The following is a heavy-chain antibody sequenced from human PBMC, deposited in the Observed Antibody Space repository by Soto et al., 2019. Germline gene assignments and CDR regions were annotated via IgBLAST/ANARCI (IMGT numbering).Heavy chain of an antibody. CDR2: ISYDGSNK. V-gene: IGHV3-30-3*01. CDR1: GFTFSSYA. CDR3: ARGYDFWSGYYYPYGMDV. J-gene: IGHJ6*02. D-gene: IGHD3-3*01. Sequence: QVQLVESGGGVVQPGRSLRLSCAASGFTFSSYAMDWVRQAPGKGLEWVAVISYDGSNKNHADTVKGRFTISRDNSKNTLYLQMNSLRAEDTAVYYCARGYDFWSGYYYPYGMDVWGQGTTVTVSS.